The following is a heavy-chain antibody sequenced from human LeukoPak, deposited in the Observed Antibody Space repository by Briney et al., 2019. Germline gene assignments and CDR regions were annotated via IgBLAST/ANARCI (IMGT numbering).Heavy chain of an antibody. D-gene: IGHD3-10*01. V-gene: IGHV4-31*03. J-gene: IGHJ6*02. CDR2: IYYSGST. CDR1: GGSISSGGYY. Sequence: SQTLSLTCTVSGGSISSGGYYWSWIRQHPGKGLEWIGYIYYSGSTYYNPSLKSRVTMSVDTSKNQFSLKLSSVTATDTAVYYCARARASGYYGMDAWGQGTTVTVSS. CDR3: ARARASGYYGMDA.